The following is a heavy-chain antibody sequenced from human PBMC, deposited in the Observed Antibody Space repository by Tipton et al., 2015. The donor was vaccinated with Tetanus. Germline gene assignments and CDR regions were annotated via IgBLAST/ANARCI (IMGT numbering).Heavy chain of an antibody. J-gene: IGHJ4*02. Sequence: GLVKPSETLSLTCTVSRGPISSYYWSWIRQPAGKGLEWVGHISNGNTDYSTSIKSRVTLSVDLSKNQFSLQLRAVTAADTAVYYCARGITDGYNRRLDYWGQGLRVAVS. CDR3: ARGITDGYNRRLDY. CDR2: ISNGNT. CDR1: RGPISSYY. V-gene: IGHV4-4*07. D-gene: IGHD5-24*01.